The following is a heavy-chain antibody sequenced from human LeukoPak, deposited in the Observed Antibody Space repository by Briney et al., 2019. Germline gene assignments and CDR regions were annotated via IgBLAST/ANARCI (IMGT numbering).Heavy chain of an antibody. CDR3: ARLILWETSNAFDI. CDR2: IKPDESRI. J-gene: IGHJ3*02. V-gene: IGHV3-7*03. CDR1: GLTYNRDW. Sequence: GGSLRLSCISSGLTYNRDWMGWLRQAPGKGLEWLAHIKPDESRIFYADSVKGRFAISRDNAKNSVYLQMNSLRAEDTAVYFCARLILWETSNAFDIWGQRTMVTVSS. D-gene: IGHD1-26*01.